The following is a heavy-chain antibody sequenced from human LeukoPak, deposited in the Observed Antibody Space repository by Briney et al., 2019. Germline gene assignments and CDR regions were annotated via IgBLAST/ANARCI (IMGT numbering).Heavy chain of an antibody. J-gene: IGHJ4*02. CDR3: VRDWGYDSSGYWQKYFDT. CDR2: INHDGSST. D-gene: IGHD3-22*01. Sequence: GGSLRLSCATSGFTFSTFWMHWVRKAPGKGLGWVSRINHDGSSTNYADSVKGRFTISRDNAKNTLYLQMNSLRAEHTAVYYCVRDWGYDSSGYWQKYFDTWGQGTLVTVSS. CDR1: GFTFSTFW. V-gene: IGHV3-74*01.